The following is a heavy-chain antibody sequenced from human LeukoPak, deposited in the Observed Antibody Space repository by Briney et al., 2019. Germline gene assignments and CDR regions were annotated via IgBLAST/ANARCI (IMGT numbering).Heavy chain of an antibody. CDR1: GGSISSYY. V-gene: IGHV4-59*08. J-gene: IGHJ6*02. Sequence: SETLSLTCTVSGGSISSYYWSWIRQPPGKGLEWIGYIYYSGSTNYNPSLKSRVTISVDTSKNQFSLKLSSVTAADTAVYYCARSYYYGSGSYGMDAWGQGTTVTVSS. D-gene: IGHD3-10*01. CDR2: IYYSGST. CDR3: ARSYYYGSGSYGMDA.